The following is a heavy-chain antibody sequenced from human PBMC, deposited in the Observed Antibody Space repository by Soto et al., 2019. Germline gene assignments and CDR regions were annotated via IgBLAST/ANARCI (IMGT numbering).Heavy chain of an antibody. V-gene: IGHV1-8*01. CDR1: GYTFTSYD. CDR2: MNPNSGNT. Sequence: ASVKVSCKASGYTFTSYDINWVRQATGQGLEWMGWMNPNSGNTGYAQKFQGRVTMTRNTSISTAYMERSSLRSEDTAVYYCAGGWWAGGAFTNYWGQGTLVTVSS. D-gene: IGHD2-15*01. J-gene: IGHJ4*02. CDR3: AGGWWAGGAFTNY.